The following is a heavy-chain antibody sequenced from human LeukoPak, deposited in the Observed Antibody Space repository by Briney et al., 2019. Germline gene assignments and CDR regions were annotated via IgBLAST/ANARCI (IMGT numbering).Heavy chain of an antibody. CDR3: ARAAAGTGYYYYGMDV. CDR1: GYTFTSYD. V-gene: IGHV1-8*01. CDR2: MNPNSGNT. D-gene: IGHD6-13*01. J-gene: IGHJ6*02. Sequence: ASVKVSCKASGYTFTSYDINWVRQATGQGLEWMGWMNPNSGNTGYAQKFQGRVTMTRDTSISTAYMELSRLRSDDTAVYYCARAAAGTGYYYYGMDVWGQGTTVTVSS.